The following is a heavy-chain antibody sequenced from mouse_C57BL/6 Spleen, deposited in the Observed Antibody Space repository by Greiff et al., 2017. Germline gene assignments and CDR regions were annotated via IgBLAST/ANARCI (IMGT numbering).Heavy chain of an antibody. CDR1: GFTFSSYG. CDR2: ISSGGSYT. D-gene: IGHD2-5*01. CDR3: ARQVTRTTGVDY. V-gene: IGHV5-6*01. Sequence: EVQLVESGGDLVKPGGSLKLSCAASGFTFSSYGMSWVRQTPDKRLEWVATISSGGSYTSYTDSVKGRFTISREHAKNTLYLQVSSLKSEDTAVYYGARQVTRTTGVDYWGQGTTLTVSS. J-gene: IGHJ2*01.